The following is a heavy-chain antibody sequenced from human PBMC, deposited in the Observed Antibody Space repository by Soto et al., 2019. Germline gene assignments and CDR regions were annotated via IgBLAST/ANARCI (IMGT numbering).Heavy chain of an antibody. CDR2: IYYTGTT. D-gene: IGHD3-22*01. Sequence: KTSETLSLTCSVSGGSVTNINYFWAWIRQSPGKGLEWIASIYYTGTTFYNPSLRSRVSMTIDASKNRFSLNLSSVTASDTALYYCARHEYVSSSYDLLDVWGRGTMVTVSS. V-gene: IGHV4-39*01. CDR3: ARHEYVSSSYDLLDV. J-gene: IGHJ3*01. CDR1: GGSVTNINYF.